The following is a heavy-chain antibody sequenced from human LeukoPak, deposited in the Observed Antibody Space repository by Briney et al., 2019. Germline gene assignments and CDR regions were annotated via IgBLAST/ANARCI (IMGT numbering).Heavy chain of an antibody. CDR3: AKDERNIVVVVADSQYFDY. CDR2: ISSSGGST. V-gene: IGHV3-23*01. J-gene: IGHJ4*02. D-gene: IGHD2-15*01. CDR1: GFTFSSYG. Sequence: PGGSLRLSCAASGFTFSSYGMSWVRQAPGKGLEWVSAISSSGGSTYYADSVKGRFTISRDNSKNTLYLQMNSLRAEDTAVYYCAKDERNIVVVVADSQYFDYWGQGTLVTVSS.